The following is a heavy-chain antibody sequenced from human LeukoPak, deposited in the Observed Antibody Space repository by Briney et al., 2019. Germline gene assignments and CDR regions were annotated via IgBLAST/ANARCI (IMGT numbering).Heavy chain of an antibody. CDR2: ISYDGSNK. CDR3: ARETSITTIVVVITTVPQIDY. D-gene: IGHD3-22*01. J-gene: IGHJ4*02. V-gene: IGHV3-30-3*01. CDR1: GFTFSSYA. Sequence: GGSLRLSCAASGFTFSSYAMHWVRQAPGKGLEWVAVISYDGSNKYYADSVKGRFTISRDNSKNTLYLQMNSLRAEDTAVYYCARETSITTIVVVITTVPQIDYWGQGTLVTVSS.